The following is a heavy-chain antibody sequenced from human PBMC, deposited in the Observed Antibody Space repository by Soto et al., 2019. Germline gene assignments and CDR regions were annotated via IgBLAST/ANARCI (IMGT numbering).Heavy chain of an antibody. CDR3: ARDGWGSNWYYDV. V-gene: IGHV3-33*01. CDR1: GFTFSTYG. J-gene: IGHJ2*01. CDR2: IWNDGSHK. D-gene: IGHD3-16*01. Sequence: PGGSLRLSCAASGFTFSTYGMHWVRQAPGKGLEWVAVIWNDGSHKFYADSLEGRFTISKDKSKRTLFLQMNSLRVDDTAVYYCARDGWGSNWYYDVWG.